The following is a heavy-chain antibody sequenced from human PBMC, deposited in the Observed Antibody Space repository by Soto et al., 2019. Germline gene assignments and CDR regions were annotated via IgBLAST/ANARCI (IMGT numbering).Heavy chain of an antibody. Sequence: QVQLVQSGAEVKKPGASVKVSCKASGYTFTSYYMHWVRQAPGQGLECMGIINPSGGSTSYAQKLQGRVTMTRDTSTSTVYMELSSLRSEDTAVYYCARAGEPYYYDSSGYYYYWGQGTLVTVSS. D-gene: IGHD3-22*01. CDR2: INPSGGST. CDR1: GYTFTSYY. J-gene: IGHJ4*02. CDR3: ARAGEPYYYDSSGYYYY. V-gene: IGHV1-46*01.